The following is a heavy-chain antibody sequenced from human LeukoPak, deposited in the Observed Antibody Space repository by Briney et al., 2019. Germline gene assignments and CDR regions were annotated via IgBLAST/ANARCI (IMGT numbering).Heavy chain of an antibody. D-gene: IGHD3-22*01. Sequence: PGGSLRLSCAASGLTFSSYGMHWVRQAPGKGLEWVAFIRYDGSNKYYAGSVKGRFTISRDNSKNTLYLQMNSLRAEDTAVYYCAKRPSEKAFYDSSGYTFDYWGQGTLVTVSS. V-gene: IGHV3-30*02. CDR2: IRYDGSNK. CDR1: GLTFSSYG. CDR3: AKRPSEKAFYDSSGYTFDY. J-gene: IGHJ4*02.